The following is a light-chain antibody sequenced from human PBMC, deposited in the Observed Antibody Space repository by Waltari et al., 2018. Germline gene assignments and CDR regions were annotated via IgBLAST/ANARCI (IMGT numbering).Light chain of an antibody. Sequence: QSVLTQPPSVSGAPGQRVTISCTGSSSTIGAGDDVHWYHHLPGTAPKLLIYGKSNRPACVPYRFSGSKAGTSASLSISGLQAEDGVDYYCQSYDSSLSGVVFGGGTKLTVL. J-gene: IGLJ2*01. CDR2: GKS. V-gene: IGLV1-40*01. CDR3: QSYDSSLSGVV. CDR1: SSTIGAGDD.